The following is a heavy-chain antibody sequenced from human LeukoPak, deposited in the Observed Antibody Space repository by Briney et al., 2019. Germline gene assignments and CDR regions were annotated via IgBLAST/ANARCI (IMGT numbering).Heavy chain of an antibody. V-gene: IGHV4-38-2*02. CDR2: IYHSGSA. D-gene: IGHD3-22*01. J-gene: IGHJ4*02. CDR3: ARGPPKGHDDSSDYYVPACFDY. CDR1: DYSISSGHY. Sequence: SETLSLTCSVSDYSISSGHYWGWIRQPPGKGLEWIGSMEWIGSIYHSGSAYYNPSLKSRVTISVDTSKNQFSLKLSSVTAADTAVYYCARGPPKGHDDSSDYYVPACFDYWGQGTLVTVSS.